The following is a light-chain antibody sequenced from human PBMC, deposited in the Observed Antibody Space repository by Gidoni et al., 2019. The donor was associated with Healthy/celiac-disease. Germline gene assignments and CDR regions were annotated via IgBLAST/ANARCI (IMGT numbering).Light chain of an antibody. CDR1: QGISNY. V-gene: IGKV1-27*01. J-gene: IGKJ1*01. CDR3: QKYNSAPWT. CDR2: AAS. Sequence: SVGDRVTITCRASQGISNYLAWYQQKPGKVPKLLIYAASTLQSGVPSRFSGSGSGTDFTLTISSLQPEDVATYYCQKYNSAPWTFGQGPRWKSN.